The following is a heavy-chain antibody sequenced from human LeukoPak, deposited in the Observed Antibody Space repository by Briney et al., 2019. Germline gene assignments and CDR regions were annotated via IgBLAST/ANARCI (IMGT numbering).Heavy chain of an antibody. CDR3: VRDDGATKPC. J-gene: IGHJ4*02. CDR1: GFTLSSYW. CDR2: IKRDGSEK. D-gene: IGHD1-26*01. Sequence: GGSLRLSCAASGFTLSSYWMSWVRQAPGKGLEWVANIKRDGSEKYYVDSVKGRFSISRDNAKNSLYLQMNSLRVEGTAVYYCVRDDGATKPCWGQGTLVTVSS. V-gene: IGHV3-7*01.